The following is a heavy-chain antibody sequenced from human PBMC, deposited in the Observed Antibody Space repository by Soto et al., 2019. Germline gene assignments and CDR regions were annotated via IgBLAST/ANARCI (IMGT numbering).Heavy chain of an antibody. Sequence: QVQLQESGPGLVKPSQTLSLPCTVSGGSISSGCYYWSWLRQHPGKGLEWIGYIYYSGSTYYNPSLKSRVTISVDTSKNQFSLKLSSVTAADTAVYYCARDPLFWYCDLWGRGTLVTVSS. CDR1: GGSISSGCYY. J-gene: IGHJ2*01. CDR3: ARDPLFWYCDL. V-gene: IGHV4-31*03. CDR2: IYYSGST.